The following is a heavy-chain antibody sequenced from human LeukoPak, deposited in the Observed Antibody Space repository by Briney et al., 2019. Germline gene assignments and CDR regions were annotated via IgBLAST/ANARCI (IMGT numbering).Heavy chain of an antibody. V-gene: IGHV1-69*06. CDR3: ARMVSGYSVYYYYYMDV. CDR2: IIPIFGTA. D-gene: IGHD5-18*01. CDR1: GGTFSSYA. J-gene: IGHJ6*03. Sequence: SVKVSCKASGGTFSSYAISWVRQAPGQGLEWMGGIIPIFGTANYAQKFQGRVTITADKSTSTAYMELSSLKSEDTAVYYCARMVSGYSVYYYYYMDVWGKGTTVTVSS.